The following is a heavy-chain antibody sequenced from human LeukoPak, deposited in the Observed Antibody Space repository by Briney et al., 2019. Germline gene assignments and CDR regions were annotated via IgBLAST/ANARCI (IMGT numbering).Heavy chain of an antibody. CDR2: INHSGST. CDR1: GGSFSGYY. J-gene: IGHJ5*02. CDR3: AGGPRCYPGHGRFDP. D-gene: IGHD1-1*01. Sequence: SETLSLTCAVYGGSFSGYYWSWIRQPPGKGLEWIGEINHSGSTNYNPSLKSRVTISVDTSKNQFSLKLSSVTAAGTAVYYCAGGPRCYPGHGRFDPWGQGTLVTVSS. V-gene: IGHV4-34*01.